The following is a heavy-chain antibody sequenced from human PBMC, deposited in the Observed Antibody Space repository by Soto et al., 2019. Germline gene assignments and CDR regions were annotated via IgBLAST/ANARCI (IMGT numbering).Heavy chain of an antibody. J-gene: IGHJ6*03. CDR1: GFTLSGYA. CDR2: ISSNGVGT. Sequence: EVQLAESGGGLAQPGWSLRLSCAASGFTLSGYARDWVRQAPGKGLEYVSGISSNGVGTYYANSVQGRFTISRDNSKNTVYLQMGSLRPEDMAVYYCARRARPDFYYMDVWGKGTTVTVSS. V-gene: IGHV3-64*01. CDR3: ARRARPDFYYMDV. D-gene: IGHD6-6*01.